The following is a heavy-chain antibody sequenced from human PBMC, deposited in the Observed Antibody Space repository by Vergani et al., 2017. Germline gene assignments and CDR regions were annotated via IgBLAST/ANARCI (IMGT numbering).Heavy chain of an antibody. CDR3: ANPYYYDSSGYYYYMDV. J-gene: IGHJ6*03. Sequence: QVQLVESGGGVVQPGRSLRLSCAASGFSFSSFGFHWVRQAPGKGLEWVAFIHYDGSHEYYIDSVKGRFTISRDNSKNTLILQMNGLRAEDTAVYYCANPYYYDSSGYYYYMDVWGKGTTVTVSS. V-gene: IGHV3-30*02. CDR2: IHYDGSHE. D-gene: IGHD3-22*01. CDR1: GFSFSSFG.